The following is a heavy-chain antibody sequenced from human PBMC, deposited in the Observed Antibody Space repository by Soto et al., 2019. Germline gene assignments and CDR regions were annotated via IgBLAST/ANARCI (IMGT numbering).Heavy chain of an antibody. Sequence: GGSLRLSCAASGFTFSDYYMTWIRRAPGEGLEWVSYISTTSDYTNYADSVKGRFTISRDNAKNSLYLQMNSLRAEDTAVYYCARDRDLTSSWSFDYWGQGTLVTVSS. CDR1: GFTFSDYY. D-gene: IGHD6-13*01. CDR2: ISTTSDYT. V-gene: IGHV3-11*06. CDR3: ARDRDLTSSWSFDY. J-gene: IGHJ4*02.